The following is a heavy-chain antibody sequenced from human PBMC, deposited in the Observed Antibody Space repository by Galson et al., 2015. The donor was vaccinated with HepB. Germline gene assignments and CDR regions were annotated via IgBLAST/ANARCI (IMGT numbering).Heavy chain of an antibody. CDR1: GFTFSNYG. V-gene: IGHV3-23*01. J-gene: IGHJ4*02. CDR2: ISGSGGNT. CDR3: AKELEPTFYGVRRGGHFDY. Sequence: SLRLSCAASGFTFSNYGLSWVRQAPGKGLEWVSSISGSGGNTFYADSVKGRFTISRDNSRDTLYLQMNSLRVEDTAVYYCAKELEPTFYGVRRGGHFDYWGQGNLVTVSS. D-gene: IGHD1-1*01.